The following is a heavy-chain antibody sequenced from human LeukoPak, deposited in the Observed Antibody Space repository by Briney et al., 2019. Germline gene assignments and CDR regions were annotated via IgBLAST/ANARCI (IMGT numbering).Heavy chain of an antibody. CDR2: IIPIFGTA. J-gene: IGHJ6*03. CDR1: EGTFSSYA. V-gene: IGHV1-69*13. CDR3: ARAWDIVVVVAAPDEDYYYYYMDV. Sequence: SVKVSCKASEGTFSSYAVSWVRQAPGQGLEWMGGIIPIFGTANYAQKFQGRVTITADESTSTAYMELSSLRSEDTAVYYCARAWDIVVVVAAPDEDYYYYYMDVWGKGTTVTVSS. D-gene: IGHD2-15*01.